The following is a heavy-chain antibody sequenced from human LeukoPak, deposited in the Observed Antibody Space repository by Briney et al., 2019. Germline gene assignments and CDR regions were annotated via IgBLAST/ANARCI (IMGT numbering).Heavy chain of an antibody. CDR3: AKPPGGVARCFDS. J-gene: IGHJ4*02. V-gene: IGHV3-30*02. CDR1: GFSFSIYG. Sequence: GGSLRLSCAASGFSFSIYGMHWVRQAPGKGLEWVAYIRYDGSVKYYADSVKGRFTISRDNSKSTLYLQMNSLRAEDTAVYYCAKPPGGVARCFDSWGQGTLVTASS. D-gene: IGHD6-6*01. CDR2: IRYDGSVK.